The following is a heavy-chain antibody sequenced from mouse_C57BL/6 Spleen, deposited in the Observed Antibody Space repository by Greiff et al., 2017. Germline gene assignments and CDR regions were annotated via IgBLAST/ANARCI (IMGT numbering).Heavy chain of an antibody. J-gene: IGHJ4*01. D-gene: IGHD4-1*01. V-gene: IGHV1-26*01. CDR1: GYTFTDYY. Sequence: EVQLQQSGPELVKPGASVKISCKASGYTFTDYYMNWVKQSHGKSLEWIGDINPNNGGTSYNQKFKGKATLTVDKSSSTAYMELRSLTSEDSAVYYCARGWDEDAMDYWGQGTSVTVSS. CDR3: ARGWDEDAMDY. CDR2: INPNNGGT.